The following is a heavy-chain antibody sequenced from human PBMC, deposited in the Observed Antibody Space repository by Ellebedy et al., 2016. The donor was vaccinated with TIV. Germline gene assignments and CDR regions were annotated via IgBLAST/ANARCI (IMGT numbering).Heavy chain of an antibody. D-gene: IGHD6-19*01. CDR2: INTYTGNP. V-gene: IGHV7-4-1*02. CDR1: GYTFTDYA. Sequence: AASVKVSCKASGYTFTDYAVNWVRQAPGQGLEWMGWINTYTGNPTYAQGFTGRFVFSLDTSVSTAYLQISSLEAEDTAIYYCARDDSGWFFDSWGQGTLVTVSS. CDR3: ARDDSGWFFDS. J-gene: IGHJ4*02.